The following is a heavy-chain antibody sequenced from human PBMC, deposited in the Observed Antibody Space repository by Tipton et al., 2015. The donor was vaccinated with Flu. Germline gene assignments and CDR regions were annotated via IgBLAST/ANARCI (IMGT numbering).Heavy chain of an antibody. Sequence: TLSLTCTVSGGSISSYYWSWIRQPPGKGLEWIGNIYYSGSTNYNPSLKSRVTISVDTSKNQFSLKLSSVTDADTAVYYCARGEAAACTDYWGQGTLVTVSS. D-gene: IGHD6-13*01. V-gene: IGHV4-59*12. CDR3: ARGEAAACTDY. J-gene: IGHJ4*02. CDR1: GGSISSYY. CDR2: IYYSGST.